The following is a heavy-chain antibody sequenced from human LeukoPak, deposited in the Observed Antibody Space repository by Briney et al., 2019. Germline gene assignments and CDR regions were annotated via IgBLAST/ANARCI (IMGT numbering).Heavy chain of an antibody. D-gene: IGHD1-7*01. Sequence: TLSLTCTVSGGSISSGDYYWSWIRQPPGKALEWLALIYWNDDKRYSPSLKSRLTITKDTSKNQVVLTMTNMDPVDTATYYCAHRPNWNYWFDPWGQGTLVTVSS. CDR3: AHRPNWNYWFDP. CDR2: IYWNDDK. J-gene: IGHJ5*02. CDR1: GGSISSGDYY. V-gene: IGHV2-5*01.